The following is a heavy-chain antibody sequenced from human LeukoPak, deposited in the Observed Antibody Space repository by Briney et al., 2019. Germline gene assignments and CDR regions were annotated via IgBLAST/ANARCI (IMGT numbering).Heavy chain of an antibody. V-gene: IGHV4-61*02. CDR3: ARLSTVTTSFDY. CDR2: IYTSGST. J-gene: IGHJ4*02. Sequence: SETLSLTCTVSGGSISSGSYYWSWIRQPAGKGLEWIRRIYTSGSTNYNPSLKSRVTVSVDTSKNQFSLKLSSVTAADTAVYYCARLSTVTTSFDYWGQGTLVTVSS. D-gene: IGHD4-17*01. CDR1: GGSISSGSYY.